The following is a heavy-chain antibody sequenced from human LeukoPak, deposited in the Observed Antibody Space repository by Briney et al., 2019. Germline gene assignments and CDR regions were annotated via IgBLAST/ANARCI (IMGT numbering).Heavy chain of an antibody. J-gene: IGHJ4*02. D-gene: IGHD3-22*01. Sequence: GESLKISCKGSGYSFTTYWVGWVRQMPGKGVEWMGIIYPGDSDTRYSPSFQGQVTISADKPISTAYLQWSSLKASDTAMYYCARVDSSGYPFDYWGQGTLVTVSS. CDR3: ARVDSSGYPFDY. CDR2: IYPGDSDT. V-gene: IGHV5-51*04. CDR1: GYSFTTYW.